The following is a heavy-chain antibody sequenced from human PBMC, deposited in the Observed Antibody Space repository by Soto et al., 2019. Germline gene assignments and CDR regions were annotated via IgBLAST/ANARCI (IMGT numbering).Heavy chain of an antibody. Sequence: ASVKVSCKASGYTFTSYGISWVRQAPGQGLEWMGWVSAYNGDTNYAQNFQGRVTMTTDTSTSTAYMDLRSLRSDDTATYYCARDRGYCANGVCFRYDYWGQGTLVNVS. CDR2: VSAYNGDT. CDR1: GYTFTSYG. D-gene: IGHD2-8*01. V-gene: IGHV1-18*01. CDR3: ARDRGYCANGVCFRYDY. J-gene: IGHJ4*02.